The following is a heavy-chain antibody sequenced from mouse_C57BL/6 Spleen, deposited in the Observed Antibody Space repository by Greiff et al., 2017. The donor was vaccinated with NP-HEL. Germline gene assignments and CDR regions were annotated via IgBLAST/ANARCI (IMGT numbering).Heavy chain of an antibody. CDR2: IDPSDSYT. Sequence: VQLQQPGAELVKPGASVKLSCKASGYTFTSYWMQWVKQRPGQGLEWIGEIDPSDSYTNYNQKFKGKATLTVDTSSSTAYMQLSSLTSEDSAVYYCARRFYYSNFYFDYWGQGTTLTVSS. CDR3: ARRFYYSNFYFDY. CDR1: GYTFTSYW. D-gene: IGHD2-5*01. V-gene: IGHV1-50*01. J-gene: IGHJ2*01.